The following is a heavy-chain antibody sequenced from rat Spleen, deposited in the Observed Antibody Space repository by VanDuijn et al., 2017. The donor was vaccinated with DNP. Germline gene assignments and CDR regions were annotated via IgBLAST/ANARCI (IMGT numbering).Heavy chain of an antibody. Sequence: EVQLVESGGGLVQPGRSLKLSCAASGFTFSDYTMAWVRQAPKKGLEWVASISYDGSSTYYRDSVKGRFTISRDNAKTTLYLQMDSLRSEDTATYYCARQTHWYFDFWGPGTMVTVSS. J-gene: IGHJ1*01. CDR2: ISYDGSST. CDR1: GFTFSDYT. CDR3: ARQTHWYFDF. V-gene: IGHV5-7*01.